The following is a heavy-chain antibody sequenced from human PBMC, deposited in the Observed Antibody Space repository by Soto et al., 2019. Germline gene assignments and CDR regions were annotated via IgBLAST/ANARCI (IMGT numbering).Heavy chain of an antibody. J-gene: IGHJ4*02. CDR2: INPKNGDT. D-gene: IGHD6-13*01. Sequence: ASVKVSCKTSGYIFTDYYIHWIRQAPGQGLEWMGYINPKNGDTTYEQKFQDWVTMTRDTSVNTAYIDLRSLRFNDTAVYYCARDQGNSSSWPIDFWGQGTQVTVSS. V-gene: IGHV1-2*04. CDR1: GYIFTDYY. CDR3: ARDQGNSSSWPIDF.